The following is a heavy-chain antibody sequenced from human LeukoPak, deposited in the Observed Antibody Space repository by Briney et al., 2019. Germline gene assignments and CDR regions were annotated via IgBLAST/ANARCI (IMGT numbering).Heavy chain of an antibody. Sequence: PGGSLRLSCAASGFTFSSYSMNWVRQAPGKGLEWVSYISSSSSTIYYADSVKGRFTISRDNAKNSLYLQMNSLRAEDTAVYYCAREGLQITMIVVVPAFDIWGQGTMVTVSS. V-gene: IGHV3-48*01. D-gene: IGHD3-22*01. CDR1: GFTFSSYS. J-gene: IGHJ3*02. CDR3: AREGLQITMIVVVPAFDI. CDR2: ISSSSSTI.